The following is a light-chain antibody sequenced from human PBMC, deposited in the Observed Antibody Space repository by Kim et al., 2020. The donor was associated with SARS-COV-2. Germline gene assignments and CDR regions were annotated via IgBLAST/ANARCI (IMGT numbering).Light chain of an antibody. V-gene: IGKV3-15*01. CDR3: QQYKDWPRT. J-gene: IGKJ1*01. Sequence: PGERATLSCRASQSVSSNLAWYQQKPGQAPRLLMYGASTRATGIPARFSGSGSETEFTLTISSLQSEDFAVYYCQQYKDWPRTFGQGTKVEIK. CDR2: GAS. CDR1: QSVSSN.